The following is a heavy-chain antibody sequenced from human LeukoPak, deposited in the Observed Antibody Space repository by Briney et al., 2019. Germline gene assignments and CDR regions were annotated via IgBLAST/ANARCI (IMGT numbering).Heavy chain of an antibody. CDR1: GFIFSHYG. Sequence: GRSLRLSCAASGFIFSHYGMHWVRQAPGKGLKWVAVIWSDGSNRFYAGSVKGRFTISRDNSQNTMFLEMNSLRAEDTAMYYCARDAQRGFDYSNSLQYWGQGILVTVSS. CDR2: IWSDGSNR. J-gene: IGHJ4*01. CDR3: ARDAQRGFDYSNSLQY. V-gene: IGHV3-33*01. D-gene: IGHD4-11*01.